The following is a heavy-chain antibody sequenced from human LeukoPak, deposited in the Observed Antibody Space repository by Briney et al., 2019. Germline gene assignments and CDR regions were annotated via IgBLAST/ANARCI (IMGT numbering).Heavy chain of an antibody. V-gene: IGHV4-59*01. Sequence: PSETLSLNCTVSGDSISEYYWSWIRQPPGKGLEWIGYIYYSGSTNYNPSLKSRVTISVDTSKNQFSLKLSSVTAADTALYYCARGVRYFVFDGFDIWGQGTMVTVSS. J-gene: IGHJ3*02. D-gene: IGHD3-9*01. CDR2: IYYSGST. CDR3: ARGVRYFVFDGFDI. CDR1: GDSISEYY.